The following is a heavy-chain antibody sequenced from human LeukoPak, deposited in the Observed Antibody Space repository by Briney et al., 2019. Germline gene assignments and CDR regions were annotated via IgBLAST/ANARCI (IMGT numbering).Heavy chain of an antibody. CDR2: ISAYNGNT. D-gene: IGHD2-2*01. V-gene: IGHV1-18*01. CDR3: ARGPVSDIAIVQAAEEYYYMDV. CDR1: SYTFTSYG. J-gene: IGHJ6*03. Sequence: GASVKVSCKASSYTFTSYGITWVRQAPGQGLEWMGCISAYNGNTNYAQKLQGRVTMTTDRSTSTAYMELRSLRSDDTAVYYCARGPVSDIAIVQAAEEYYYMDVWGKGTRVNVSS.